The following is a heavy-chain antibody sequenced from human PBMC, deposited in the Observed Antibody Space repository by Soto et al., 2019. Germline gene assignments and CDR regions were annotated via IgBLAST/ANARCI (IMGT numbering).Heavy chain of an antibody. Sequence: GGSLRLSCAASGVTFSSYSMNWVRQAPGKGLEWVSYISSSSSTIYYADSVKGRFTISRDNAKNSLYLQMNSMRAEDTAVYSFAREYDILNGFDPWGQRTLVSVSS. V-gene: IGHV3-48*01. CDR1: GVTFSSYS. CDR2: ISSSSSTI. J-gene: IGHJ5*02. CDR3: AREYDILNGFDP. D-gene: IGHD3-9*01.